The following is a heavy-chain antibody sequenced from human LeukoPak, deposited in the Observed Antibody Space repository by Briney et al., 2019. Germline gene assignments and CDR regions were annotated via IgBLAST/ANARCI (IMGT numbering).Heavy chain of an antibody. V-gene: IGHV3-23*01. J-gene: IGHJ4*02. D-gene: IGHD3-22*01. CDR3: AKRGVVIRVILVGFHKEAYYFDS. Sequence: GGSLRLSCAVSGITVSNYGMSWVRQAPGKGLEWVAGISGSGGGTNYADSVKGRFTISRDNFKNPLYLQMNSLRAEATAVYFYAKRGVVIRVILVGFHKEAYYFDSWGQGALVTVSS. CDR2: ISGSGGGT. CDR1: GITVSNYG.